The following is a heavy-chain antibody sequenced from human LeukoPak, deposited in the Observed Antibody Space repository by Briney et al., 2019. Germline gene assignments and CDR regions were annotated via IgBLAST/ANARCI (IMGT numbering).Heavy chain of an antibody. CDR3: ASFSPTTATFDY. V-gene: IGHV1-18*01. CDR1: GYTLTSYD. D-gene: IGHD1-26*01. J-gene: IGHJ4*02. CDR2: ISGYNGNT. Sequence: ASVKVSCKPSGYTLTSYDISWVRQAPGQGLEWMGWISGYNGNTNYAQRLQGRVTMTTDTSTSTAYMELTSLRSDDTAVYYCASFSPTTATFDYWGQGTLVTVSS.